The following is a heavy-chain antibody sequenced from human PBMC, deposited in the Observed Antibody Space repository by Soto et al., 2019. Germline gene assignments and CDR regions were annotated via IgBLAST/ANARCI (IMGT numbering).Heavy chain of an antibody. CDR1: GYTFTGYY. D-gene: IGHD5-18*01. Sequence: ASVKVSCKASGYTFTGYYMHWARQAPGQGLEWMGWINPNSGGTNYAQKFQGWVTMTRDTSISTAYMELSRLRSDDTAVYYCARGIPGYSYGHGAYYYMDVWGKGTTVTV. CDR3: ARGIPGYSYGHGAYYYMDV. V-gene: IGHV1-2*04. CDR2: INPNSGGT. J-gene: IGHJ6*03.